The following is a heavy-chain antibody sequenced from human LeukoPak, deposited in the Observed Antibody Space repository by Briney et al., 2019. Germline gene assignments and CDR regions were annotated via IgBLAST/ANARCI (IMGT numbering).Heavy chain of an antibody. Sequence: DPSETLSLTCTVSGDSIGSHYWSWIRQPPGKGLEWIGYIFYVGSTNYNPSLKSRVTISVDTSKNQFSLELNSVTAADTAVYYCARDYYDSRGEAFDIWGQGTMVTVSS. V-gene: IGHV4-59*11. CDR3: ARDYYDSRGEAFDI. CDR1: GDSIGSHY. J-gene: IGHJ3*02. CDR2: IFYVGST. D-gene: IGHD3-22*01.